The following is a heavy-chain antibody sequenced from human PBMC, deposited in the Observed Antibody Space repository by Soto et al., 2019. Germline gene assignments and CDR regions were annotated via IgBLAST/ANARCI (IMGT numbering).Heavy chain of an antibody. J-gene: IGHJ6*02. V-gene: IGHV4-39*01. CDR1: GCSISSNSYY. CDR3: ARRSGYSSGWYHYYYGMDV. Sequence: SETLSLTCTVSGCSISSNSYYWGWIRQPPGKGLEWIGSIYYSGSTYYNPSLKSRVTISVDTSKNQFSLKLSSVTAADTAVYYCARRSGYSSGWYHYYYGMDVWGQGTTVT. CDR2: IYYSGST. D-gene: IGHD6-19*01.